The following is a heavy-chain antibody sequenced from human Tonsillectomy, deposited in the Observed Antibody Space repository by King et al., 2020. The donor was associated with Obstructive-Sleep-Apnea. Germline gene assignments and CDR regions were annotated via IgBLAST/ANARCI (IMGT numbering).Heavy chain of an antibody. D-gene: IGHD2-2*01. V-gene: IGHV3-21*01. CDR2: ISSSSRYI. CDR1: GFTFSSYS. J-gene: IGHJ5*02. CDR3: ASDLGRHSGVGPAACFWFDP. Sequence: VQLVESGGGLVKPGGSLRLSCAASGFTFSSYSMNWVRQAPGKGLEWVSSISSSSRYIYYADSVRGRFTISRDNAKNSLYLQMNSLRAEDTAVCYCASDLGRHSGVGPAACFWFDPWGQGTLVTVSS.